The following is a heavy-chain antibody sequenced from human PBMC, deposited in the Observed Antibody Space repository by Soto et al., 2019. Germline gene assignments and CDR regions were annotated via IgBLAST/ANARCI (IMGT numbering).Heavy chain of an antibody. Sequence: QVQLQQWGAGLLKPSETLSLTCAVYGGSFSDDYWSWIRQPPGKGLEWIGEIIHSGSANYNPSLESRVTISVDTSKNHFSLKLSSVTAADTAVYYCARGTREGWYFDLWGRGTLVTVSS. J-gene: IGHJ2*01. CDR1: GGSFSDDY. CDR2: IIHSGSA. V-gene: IGHV4-34*12. CDR3: ARGTREGWYFDL.